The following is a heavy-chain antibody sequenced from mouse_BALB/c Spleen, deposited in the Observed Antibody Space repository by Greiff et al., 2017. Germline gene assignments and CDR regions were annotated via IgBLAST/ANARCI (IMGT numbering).Heavy chain of an antibody. CDR1: GYTFPSYY. D-gene: IGHD1-1*01. CDR2: INPSNGGT. CDR3: TRGHYGSSTFAY. V-gene: IGHV1S81*02. Sequence: QVQLKQSGAELVKPGASVKLSCKASGYTFPSYYMYWVKQRPGQGLEWIGEINPSNGGTNFNEKFKSKATLTVDKSSSTAYMQLSSLTSEDSAVYYCTRGHYGSSTFAYWGQGTLVTVSA. J-gene: IGHJ3*01.